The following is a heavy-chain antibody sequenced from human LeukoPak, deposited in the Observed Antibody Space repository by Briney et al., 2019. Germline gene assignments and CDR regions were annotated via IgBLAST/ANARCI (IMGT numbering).Heavy chain of an antibody. CDR2: TYYRSKWYN. D-gene: IGHD1-1*01. CDR1: GDSVSSNTAA. Sequence: SQTLSLTCAISGDSVSSNTAAWNWIRQSPSRRLEWLGRTYYRSKWYNDYAVSVRGRITVNPDTSKNEFSLQLNSVTPEDTAVYYCVRDGQLGYDALDIWGQGTLVTVSS. J-gene: IGHJ3*02. CDR3: VRDGQLGYDALDI. V-gene: IGHV6-1*01.